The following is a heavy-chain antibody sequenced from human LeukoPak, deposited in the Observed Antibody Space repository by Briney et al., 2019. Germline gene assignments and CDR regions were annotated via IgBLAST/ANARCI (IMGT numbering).Heavy chain of an antibody. V-gene: IGHV4-59*12. CDR1: GGSISSYY. J-gene: IGHJ4*02. D-gene: IGHD2-21*01. CDR2: IYYSGST. CDR3: ARLIGASAFDY. Sequence: SETLSLTCTVSGGSISSYYWSWIRQPPGKGLEWIGYIYYSGSTNYNPSLKSRVTISEDTSKKQFSLKLGSVTAADTAVYYCARLIGASAFDYWGQGTLVTVSS.